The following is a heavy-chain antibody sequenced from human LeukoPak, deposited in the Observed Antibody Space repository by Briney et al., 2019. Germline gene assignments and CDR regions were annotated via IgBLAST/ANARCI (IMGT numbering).Heavy chain of an antibody. D-gene: IGHD3-10*01. CDR3: ARETHYYGSGSYYRASDY. Sequence: SQTLSLTCTVSGGSISNDDYYWSWIRQPPGKGLEWIGYIYYSGSTYYNPSLKSRVTISVDTPKNQFSLKLSSVTAADTAVYYCARETHYYGSGSYYRASDYWGQGTLVTVSS. CDR1: GGSISNDDYY. CDR2: IYYSGST. V-gene: IGHV4-30-4*01. J-gene: IGHJ4*02.